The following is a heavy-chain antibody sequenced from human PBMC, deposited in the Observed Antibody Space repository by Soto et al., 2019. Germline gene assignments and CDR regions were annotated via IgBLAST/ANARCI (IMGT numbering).Heavy chain of an antibody. Sequence: ASVKVSCKASGYTFTSYGISWVRQAPGQGLEWMGWISAYNGNTNYAQKLQGRVTMTTDTSTSTAYMELRSLRSDDTTVYYCARAAPSRIAAASGQFDPWGQGTLVTVSS. J-gene: IGHJ5*02. D-gene: IGHD6-13*01. CDR2: ISAYNGNT. CDR1: GYTFTSYG. CDR3: ARAAPSRIAAASGQFDP. V-gene: IGHV1-18*01.